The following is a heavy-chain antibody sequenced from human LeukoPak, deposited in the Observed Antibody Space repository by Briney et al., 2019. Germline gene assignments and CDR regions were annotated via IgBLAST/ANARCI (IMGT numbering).Heavy chain of an antibody. D-gene: IGHD1-26*01. CDR1: GFGFSDYW. Sequence: GGSLRLSCAVSGFGFSDYWMSWVRQAPGKGLEWVANIKQDGSEKYYVDSVKGRFTISRDNAKNSLYLQMDSLRAGDTAVYYCARDKIMGPSKFGYWGQGTLVTVSS. V-gene: IGHV3-7*01. J-gene: IGHJ4*02. CDR3: ARDKIMGPSKFGY. CDR2: IKQDGSEK.